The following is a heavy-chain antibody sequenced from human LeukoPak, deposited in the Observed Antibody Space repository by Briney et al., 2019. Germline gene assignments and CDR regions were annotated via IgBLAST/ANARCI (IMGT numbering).Heavy chain of an antibody. J-gene: IGHJ3*02. CDR2: IYYSGST. D-gene: IGHD3-22*01. Sequence: SETLSLTCTVSGGSISSYYWSWIRQPPGKGLEWIGYIYYSGSTNYNPSLKSRVTISVDTFKNQFSLKLSSVTAADTAVYYCARERYYYDSSGYHRAFDIWGQGTMVTVSS. CDR3: ARERYYYDSSGYHRAFDI. V-gene: IGHV4-59*01. CDR1: GGSISSYY.